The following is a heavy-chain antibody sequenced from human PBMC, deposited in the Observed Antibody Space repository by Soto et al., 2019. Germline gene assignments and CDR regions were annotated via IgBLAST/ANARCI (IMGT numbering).Heavy chain of an antibody. J-gene: IGHJ4*02. D-gene: IGHD6-19*01. Sequence: SETLALTCAVHCLAINSNHFWSRVRQAPGRGLEWIGSIYYGGNTYYNPSLKSRVTISADSSKNQFSLNLNSVTAADTAVYYCATTIYSSGWSRDYWGQGILVTVS. CDR3: ATTIYSSGWSRDY. CDR2: IYYGGNT. V-gene: IGHV4-39*01. CDR1: CLAINSNHF.